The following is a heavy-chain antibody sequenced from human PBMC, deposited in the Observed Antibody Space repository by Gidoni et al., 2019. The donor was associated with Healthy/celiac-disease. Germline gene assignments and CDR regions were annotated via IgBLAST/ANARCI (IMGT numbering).Heavy chain of an antibody. CDR2: IYPGDSDT. Sequence: EVQLVQSGAEVKKAGESPKISCKGSGYSCTSYGIGWVRQMPGKVLEWMGIIYPGDSDTRYSPSFQGQVTISADKSISTAYLQWSSLKASDTAMYYCARQIFYYDSSGYAPLDYWGQGTLVTVSS. CDR1: GYSCTSYG. D-gene: IGHD3-22*01. CDR3: ARQIFYYDSSGYAPLDY. J-gene: IGHJ4*02. V-gene: IGHV5-51*01.